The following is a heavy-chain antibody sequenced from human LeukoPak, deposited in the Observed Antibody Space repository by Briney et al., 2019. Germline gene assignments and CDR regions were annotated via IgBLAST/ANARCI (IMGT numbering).Heavy chain of an antibody. D-gene: IGHD6-19*01. V-gene: IGHV3-23*01. Sequence: TGGSLRLSCAASGFTFSSHAMSWVRQAPGKGLEWVSAISGSGGSTYYADSVKGRFTISRDKSKYTLYLQMNSLRAEDTAVYYCAKGLAVAGHFDYWGQGTLVTVSS. CDR2: ISGSGGST. J-gene: IGHJ4*02. CDR1: GFTFSSHA. CDR3: AKGLAVAGHFDY.